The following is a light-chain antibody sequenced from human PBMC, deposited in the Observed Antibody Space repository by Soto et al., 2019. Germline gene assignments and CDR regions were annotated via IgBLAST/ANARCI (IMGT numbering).Light chain of an antibody. Sequence: QSVLTQPPSVSGAPGQRVTISCTGSSSNIGAGYDVHWYQQLPGTAPKLLIYVNSNRPSGVPDRFSGSKSGTSASLAITGLQAEDEADYYCQSSDSSLSGYYVFGTGTKLTVL. CDR1: SSNIGAGYD. J-gene: IGLJ1*01. V-gene: IGLV1-40*01. CDR2: VNS. CDR3: QSSDSSLSGYYV.